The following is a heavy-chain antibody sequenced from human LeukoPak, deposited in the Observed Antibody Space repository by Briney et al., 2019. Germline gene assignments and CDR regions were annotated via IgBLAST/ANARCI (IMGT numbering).Heavy chain of an antibody. CDR2: IRNRPNNYAT. D-gene: IGHD1-26*01. Sequence: GGSLRLSCAASGFTFSGSDIHWVRQTPGKGLEWVGRIRNRPNNYATSYTASVRGRFTISRDDSKNTLYLQMNSLKTEDTAVYYCTTDGVGVEGATYDNWGQGTLVSVSS. V-gene: IGHV3-73*01. J-gene: IGHJ4*02. CDR3: TTDGVGVEGATYDN. CDR1: GFTFSGSD.